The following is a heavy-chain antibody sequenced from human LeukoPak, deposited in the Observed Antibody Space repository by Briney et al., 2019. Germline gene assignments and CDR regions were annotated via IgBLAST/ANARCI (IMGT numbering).Heavy chain of an antibody. V-gene: IGHV4-59*08. CDR3: AGRSQAVAGLAFDS. CDR2: IYYTGNT. J-gene: IGHJ3*02. D-gene: IGHD6-19*01. Sequence: SETLSLTCTVSGGSISSYYWTWIRQPPGKGLEWVGYIYYTGNTNYNPSLKSRVNHPLSQPKNRSSLKLSSVTAADTAVYYCAGRSQAVAGLAFDSWGRGTMVTVSS. CDR1: GGSISSYY.